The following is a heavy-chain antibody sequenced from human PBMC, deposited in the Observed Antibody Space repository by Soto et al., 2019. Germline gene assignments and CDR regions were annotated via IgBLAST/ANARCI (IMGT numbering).Heavy chain of an antibody. D-gene: IGHD3-22*01. CDR3: ASCYDSSGYAFFDY. CDR2: ISSSGSTI. J-gene: IGHJ4*02. CDR1: GFTFSSYE. Sequence: GGSLRLSCAASGFTFSSYEMNWVRQAPGKGLEWVSYISSSGSTIYYADSVKGRFTISRDNAKNSLYLQMNSLRAEDTAVYYCASCYDSSGYAFFDYRGQGTLVTVSS. V-gene: IGHV3-48*03.